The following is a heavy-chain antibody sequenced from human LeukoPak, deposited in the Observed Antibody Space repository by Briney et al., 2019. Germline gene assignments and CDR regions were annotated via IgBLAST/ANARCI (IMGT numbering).Heavy chain of an antibody. D-gene: IGHD1-1*01. Sequence: SETLSLTCAVYGGSFSGYYWSWIRQPPGKGLEWIGEINHSGSTNYNPSLKSRVTISVDTSKNQFSLKLSSVTTADTAVYYCARLTGAPDYWGQGTLVTVSS. CDR1: GGSFSGYY. J-gene: IGHJ4*02. CDR2: INHSGST. CDR3: ARLTGAPDY. V-gene: IGHV4-34*01.